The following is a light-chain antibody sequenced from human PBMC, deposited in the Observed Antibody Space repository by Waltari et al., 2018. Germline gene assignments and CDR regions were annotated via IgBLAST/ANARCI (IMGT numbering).Light chain of an antibody. Sequence: QSALTQPASVSGSPGQSITISCTGTSSDVGGYNYVSWFQQHPGKAPKLMIYDVTNRPSGVSNRFSGSKSGDTASLTISGLQAEDEADYYCFSYTSSSTWVFGGGTMLTVL. CDR3: FSYTSSSTWV. V-gene: IGLV2-14*03. J-gene: IGLJ3*02. CDR1: SSDVGGYNY. CDR2: DVT.